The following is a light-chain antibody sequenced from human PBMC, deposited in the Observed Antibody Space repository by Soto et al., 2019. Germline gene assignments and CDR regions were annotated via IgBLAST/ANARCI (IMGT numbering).Light chain of an antibody. CDR2: SAS. CDR3: QKYNSAPLT. V-gene: IGKV1-27*01. J-gene: IGKJ3*01. CDR1: QAISIY. Sequence: DIQLTQSPPSLSASVGDRVTITCRASQAISIYVAWYQQKPGKIPKLLIFSASTVQSGVPSRFSGSGSETDFTLTISKLQPEDVATYYCQKYNSAPLTFGPGTKVDLK.